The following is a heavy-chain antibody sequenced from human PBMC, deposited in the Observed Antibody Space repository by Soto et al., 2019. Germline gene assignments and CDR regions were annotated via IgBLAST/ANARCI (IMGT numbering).Heavy chain of an antibody. D-gene: IGHD5-12*01. CDR2: MYYSGSF. CDR3: ARGRTRLGYNY. V-gene: IGHV4-31*03. CDR1: GGSISGGGSY. Sequence: SETLSLTCTVSGGSISGGGSYWSWIRQRPGKGLEWIGYMYYSGSFYYNPSLKGRVMISSDTSKNQFSLKLSSVTAADTAVYYCARGRTRLGYNYWGQGTLVTVSS. J-gene: IGHJ4*02.